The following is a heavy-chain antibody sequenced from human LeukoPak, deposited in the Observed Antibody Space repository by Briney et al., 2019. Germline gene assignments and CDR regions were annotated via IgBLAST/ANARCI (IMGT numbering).Heavy chain of an antibody. CDR2: ISAYNGNT. J-gene: IGHJ5*02. D-gene: IGHD6-13*01. Sequence: GASVKVSCKASGYTFTSYYMHWVRQAPGQGLEWMGWISAYNGNTNYAQKLQGRVTMTTDTSTSTAYMELRSLRSDDTAVYYCARDGSRGWFDPWGQGTLVTVSS. V-gene: IGHV1-18*04. CDR1: GYTFTSYY. CDR3: ARDGSRGWFDP.